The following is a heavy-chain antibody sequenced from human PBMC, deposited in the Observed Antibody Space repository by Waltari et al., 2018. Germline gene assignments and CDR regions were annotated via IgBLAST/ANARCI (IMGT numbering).Heavy chain of an antibody. Sequence: QVQLQESGPGMVKPSETLSLPCAVSGYSLSSGYYWGWIRQPPGKGREWIGSIYHSGRTYYNPSLKSRVTISVDTSKNQFSLKLSSVTAADTAVYYCARALPGPLDYWGQGTLVTVSS. D-gene: IGHD7-27*01. V-gene: IGHV4-38-2*01. CDR3: ARALPGPLDY. CDR2: IYHSGRT. CDR1: GYSLSSGYY. J-gene: IGHJ4*02.